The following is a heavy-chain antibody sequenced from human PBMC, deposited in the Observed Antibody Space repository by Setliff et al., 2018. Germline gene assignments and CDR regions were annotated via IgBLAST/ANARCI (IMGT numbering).Heavy chain of an antibody. CDR2: CSTGKT. CDR3: SKALSSNTAASYFFDL. Sequence: PGGSLRLSCAASGFSFSDYAMSWVRQAPRKGLEWVSGCSTGKTDYEDSVKDRFTMSRYSSTNTLYLQMNSLRGDDTAVDYCSKALSSNTAASYFFDLWGQGTLVTVSS. CDR1: GFSFSDYA. J-gene: IGHJ4*02. D-gene: IGHD5-18*01. V-gene: IGHV3-23*01.